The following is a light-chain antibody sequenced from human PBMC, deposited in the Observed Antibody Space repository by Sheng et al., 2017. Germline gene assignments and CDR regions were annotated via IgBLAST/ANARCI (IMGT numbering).Light chain of an antibody. CDR2: DTS. CDR3: QQRSNWPWT. V-gene: IGKV3-11*01. Sequence: EIVLTQSPATLSLSPGERATLSCRASQSVRSYLAWYQQKPGQAPRLLIYDTSNRAAGIPARFSGSGSGTDFTLTIGSLEPEDFAVYFCQQRSNWPWTFGQGTKVDI. CDR1: QSVRSY. J-gene: IGKJ1*01.